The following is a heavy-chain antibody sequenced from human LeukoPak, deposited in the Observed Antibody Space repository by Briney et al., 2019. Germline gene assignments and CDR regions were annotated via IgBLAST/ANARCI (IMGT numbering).Heavy chain of an antibody. J-gene: IGHJ1*01. D-gene: IGHD6-19*01. CDR3: AKDLGSGWYAGYFQH. CDR1: GFTVSSNY. CDR2: ISGSGGST. Sequence: PGGSLRLSCAASGFTVSSNYMSWVRQAPGKGLEWVSAISGSGGSTYYADSVKGRFTISRDNSKNTLYLQMNSLRAEDTAVYYCAKDLGSGWYAGYFQHWGQGTLVTVSS. V-gene: IGHV3-23*01.